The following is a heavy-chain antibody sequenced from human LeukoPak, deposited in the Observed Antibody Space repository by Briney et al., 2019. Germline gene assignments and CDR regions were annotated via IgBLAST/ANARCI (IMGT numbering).Heavy chain of an antibody. D-gene: IGHD3-16*01. CDR2: INPSGGST. CDR3: AKCGIGGGGNIDY. V-gene: IGHV1-46*04. CDR1: GYTFTNYY. J-gene: IGHJ4*02. Sequence: ASVKVSCKASGYTFTNYYMHWVRQAPGQGLGWMGIINPSGGSTSYAEYVKGRVTITRDKSTNTVYMELSSLRSEDTAVYYCAKCGIGGGGNIDYWGQGTLVTVSS.